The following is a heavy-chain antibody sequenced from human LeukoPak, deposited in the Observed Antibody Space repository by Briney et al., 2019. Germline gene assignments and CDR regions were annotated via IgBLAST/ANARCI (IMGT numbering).Heavy chain of an antibody. J-gene: IGHJ5*02. CDR2: INPNSGGT. V-gene: IGHV1-2*02. D-gene: IGHD2-21*01. CDR1: RYSFTDYY. Sequence: ASVQDSCQTSRYSFTDYYIHWVRPAPAQGLAWMGWINPNSGGTSSAQKFQGSVTMTSDTSITTVYMEVSWMTSDDTAIYYCARADRLHGGPYLIGPWGQGTLVTVSS. CDR3: ARADRLHGGPYLIGP.